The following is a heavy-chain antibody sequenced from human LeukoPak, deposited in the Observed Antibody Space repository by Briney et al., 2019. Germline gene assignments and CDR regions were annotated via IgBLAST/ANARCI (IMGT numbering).Heavy chain of an antibody. Sequence: PSETLSLTCTVSGGSISSYYWSWIRQPPGKGLEWIGYIYYSGSTNYNPSLKSRFTISVDTSTNQFSLKLSSVTAADTAVYYCARVDSSSWYPGGYFDYWGQGTLVTVSS. CDR3: ARVDSSSWYPGGYFDY. J-gene: IGHJ4*02. CDR1: GGSISSYY. CDR2: IYYSGST. V-gene: IGHV4-59*01. D-gene: IGHD6-13*01.